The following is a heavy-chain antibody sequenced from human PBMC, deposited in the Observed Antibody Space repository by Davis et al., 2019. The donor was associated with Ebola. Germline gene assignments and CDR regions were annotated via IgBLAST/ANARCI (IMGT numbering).Heavy chain of an antibody. V-gene: IGHV5-10-1*01. D-gene: IGHD3-9*01. CDR3: AGPNLDDILTGDWPSGAFDI. J-gene: IGHJ3*02. CDR1: GYSFTSYW. CDR2: IDPSDSYT. Sequence: GESLKISCKGSGYSFTSYWISWVRQMPGKGLEWMGRIDPSDSYTNYSPSFQGHVTISADKSISTAYLQWSSLKASDTAMYYCAGPNLDDILTGDWPSGAFDIWGQGTMVTVSS.